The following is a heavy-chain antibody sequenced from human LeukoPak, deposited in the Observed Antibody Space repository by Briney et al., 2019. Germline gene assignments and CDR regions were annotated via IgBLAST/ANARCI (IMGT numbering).Heavy chain of an antibody. CDR3: ARDLFRSGPDAFDI. Sequence: GGSLRLSCAASGFTFSSYAMSWVRQAPGKGLEWVSYISSSSSTIYYADSVKGRFTISRDNAKNSLYLQMNSLRDEDTAVYYCARDLFRSGPDAFDIWGQGTMVTVSS. V-gene: IGHV3-48*02. D-gene: IGHD2-15*01. CDR2: ISSSSSTI. J-gene: IGHJ3*02. CDR1: GFTFSSYA.